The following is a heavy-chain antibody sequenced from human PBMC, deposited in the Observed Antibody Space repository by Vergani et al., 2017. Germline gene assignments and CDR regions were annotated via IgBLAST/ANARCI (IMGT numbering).Heavy chain of an antibody. D-gene: IGHD6-6*01. CDR2: IYYSGST. V-gene: IGHV4-39*01. J-gene: IGHJ3*02. CDR1: GGSISSSSYY. CDR3: ARHRPNIAALKDRAFDI. Sequence: QLQLQESGPGLVKPSETLSLTCTVSGGSISSSSYYWGWIRQPPGKGLEWIGSIYYSGSTYYNPSLKSRVTISVDTSKNQFSLKLSSVTAADTAVYYCARHRPNIAALKDRAFDIWGQGTMVTISS.